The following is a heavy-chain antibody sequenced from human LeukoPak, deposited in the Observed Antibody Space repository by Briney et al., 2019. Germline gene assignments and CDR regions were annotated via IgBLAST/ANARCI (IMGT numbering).Heavy chain of an antibody. J-gene: IGHJ4*02. V-gene: IGHV3-48*03. D-gene: IGHD4-23*01. CDR2: SSSSGSTI. CDR3: ARYQGSVTVVTPSPLDY. Sequence: PGGSLRLSCAAPGFTFSSYEMNWVRQAPGKGLEWVSYSSSSGSTIYYADSVKGRFTISRDNAKNSLYLQMNSLRAEDTAVYYCARYQGSVTVVTPSPLDYWGQGTLVTVSS. CDR1: GFTFSSYE.